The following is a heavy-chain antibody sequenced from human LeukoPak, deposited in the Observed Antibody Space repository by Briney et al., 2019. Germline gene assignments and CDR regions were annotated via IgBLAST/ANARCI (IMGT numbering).Heavy chain of an antibody. J-gene: IGHJ4*02. CDR1: GFSLSTSGVG. CDR2: IYWNDDK. D-gene: IGHD5-18*01. Sequence: SGPTLVNPTQTLTLTCTFSGFSLSTSGVGVGWIRQPPGKALEWLALIYWNDDKRYSPSLKSRLTITKDTSKNQVVLTMTNMDPVDTATYYCAHSASSSIQLWLRGRYYFDYWGQGTLVTVSS. V-gene: IGHV2-5*01. CDR3: AHSASSSIQLWLRGRYYFDY.